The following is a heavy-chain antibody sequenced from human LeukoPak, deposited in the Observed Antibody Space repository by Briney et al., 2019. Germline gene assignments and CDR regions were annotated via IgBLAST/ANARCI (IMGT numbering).Heavy chain of an antibody. CDR3: ARRVRIAVAGTSRYDAFDI. V-gene: IGHV1-2*02. CDR2: INPNSGGT. Sequence: ASVKVSCKASGYTFTGYYMHWVRQAPGQGLERMGWINPNSGGTNYAQKFQGRVTMTRDTSISTAYMELSRLRSDDTAVYYCARRVRIAVAGTSRYDAFDIWGQGTMVTVSS. CDR1: GYTFTGYY. J-gene: IGHJ3*02. D-gene: IGHD6-19*01.